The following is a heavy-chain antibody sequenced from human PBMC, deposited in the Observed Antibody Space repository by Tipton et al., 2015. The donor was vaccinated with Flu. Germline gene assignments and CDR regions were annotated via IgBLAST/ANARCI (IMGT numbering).Heavy chain of an antibody. D-gene: IGHD3-22*01. J-gene: IGHJ3*02. V-gene: IGHV3-15*01. CDR1: GFVFSNVW. Sequence: SLRLSCTASRASGFVFSNVWMSWIRRVPGKGLEWVSRIRSFVDGGTADYAAAVKGRFTISRDDSKTTVYLQMNSLKAEDTAVYYCSFDSSGYYAFDMWGQETLVNVSS. CDR2: IRSFVDGGTA. CDR3: SFDSSGYYAFDM.